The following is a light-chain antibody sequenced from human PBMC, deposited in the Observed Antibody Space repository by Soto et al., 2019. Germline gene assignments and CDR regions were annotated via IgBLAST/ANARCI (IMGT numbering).Light chain of an antibody. J-gene: IGLJ3*02. CDR3: AAWDDSLKGWV. Sequence: QSVLTQPPSASGTPGQRVTISCSGSSSNIGSNTVNWYQQLPGTAPKLLIYSINQRPSGVPDRFSGSKSGTSASLAISGLQSEDEAAYYCAAWDDSLKGWVFGGGTKLTVL. V-gene: IGLV1-44*01. CDR2: SIN. CDR1: SSNIGSNT.